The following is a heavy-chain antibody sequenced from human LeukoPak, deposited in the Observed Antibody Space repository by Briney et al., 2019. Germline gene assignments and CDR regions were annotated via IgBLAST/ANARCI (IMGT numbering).Heavy chain of an antibody. CDR2: INHSGST. CDR1: GGSFSGYY. D-gene: IGHD2-2*01. CDR3: AVYCSSTSCPGGFDY. V-gene: IGHV4-34*01. J-gene: IGHJ4*02. Sequence: SETLSLTCAVYGGSFSGYYWSWIRQPPGKGLEWIGEINHSGSTNYNPSLKSRVTISADTSKNQFSLKLSSVTAADTAVYYCAVYCSSTSCPGGFDYWGQGTLVTVSS.